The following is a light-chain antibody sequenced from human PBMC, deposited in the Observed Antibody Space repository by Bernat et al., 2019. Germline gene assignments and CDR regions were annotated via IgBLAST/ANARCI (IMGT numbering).Light chain of an antibody. CDR1: QAISNY. CDR2: DAS. J-gene: IGKJ4*01. CDR3: QQYDNLPLT. Sequence: DIQMTQSPSSLSASVGDRVTITCQASQAISNYLNWYQQKPGKAPKLLIYDASNLETGVPSRFSGSGSGTDFTFTISSLQPEDIATYYCQQYDNLPLTFGGGNKVE. V-gene: IGKV1-33*01.